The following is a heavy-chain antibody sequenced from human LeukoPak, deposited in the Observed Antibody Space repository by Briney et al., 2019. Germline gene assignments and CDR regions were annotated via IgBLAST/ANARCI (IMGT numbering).Heavy chain of an antibody. CDR1: GFTFSSYA. V-gene: IGHV3-23*01. CDR2: ISGSGGST. J-gene: IGHJ4*02. CDR3: AKEGGFWSGYNEYYFDY. D-gene: IGHD3-3*01. Sequence: GGSLRLPCAASGFTFSSYAMSWVRQAPGKGLEWVSAISGSGGSTYYADSVKGRFTISRDNSKNTLYLQMNSLRAEDTAVYYCAKEGGFWSGYNEYYFDYWGQGTLVTVSS.